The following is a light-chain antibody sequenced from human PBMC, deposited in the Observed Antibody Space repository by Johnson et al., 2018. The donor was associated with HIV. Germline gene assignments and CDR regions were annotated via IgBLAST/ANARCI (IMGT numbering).Light chain of an antibody. V-gene: IGLV1-51*02. Sequence: SVLTQPPSVSAAPGQKVTFSCSGSSSNIGENFVSWYQHLPGTAPKLLIYENNKRPSGIPDRFSGSKSGTSATLGITGLQTGDEADYYCGTWDSSLSVNYVFGTGTKVTVL. CDR2: ENN. CDR1: SSNIGENF. CDR3: GTWDSSLSVNYV. J-gene: IGLJ1*01.